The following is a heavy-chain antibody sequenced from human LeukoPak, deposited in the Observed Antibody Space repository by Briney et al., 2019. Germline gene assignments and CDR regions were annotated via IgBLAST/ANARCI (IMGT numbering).Heavy chain of an antibody. V-gene: IGHV4-59*12. J-gene: IGHJ4*02. Sequence: TSETLSLTCTVSGGSTNGYYWSWIRQPPGKGLEWIGYVYFSGSTKYNPSPKSRVTISVDTSKKQFSLKMSSVTAADTAVYYCASSQVVPGTPLDYWGQGTLVTVSS. CDR1: GGSTNGYY. D-gene: IGHD2-15*01. CDR3: ASSQVVPGTPLDY. CDR2: VYFSGST.